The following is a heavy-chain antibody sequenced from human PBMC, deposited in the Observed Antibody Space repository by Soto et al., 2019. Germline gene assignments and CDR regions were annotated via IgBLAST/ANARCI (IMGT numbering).Heavy chain of an antibody. D-gene: IGHD1-26*01. CDR1: GFTFSSYG. V-gene: IGHV3-30*03. Sequence: QVQLVESGGGVVQPGRSLRLSCAASGFTFSSYGMHWVRQAPGKGLEWEAVISYDGSNKYYADSVKGRFTISRDNSKNTMYLQMNSLRAEDTAVYYCGGVGATDWDYWGQGTLVTVSS. CDR3: GGVGATDWDY. CDR2: ISYDGSNK. J-gene: IGHJ4*02.